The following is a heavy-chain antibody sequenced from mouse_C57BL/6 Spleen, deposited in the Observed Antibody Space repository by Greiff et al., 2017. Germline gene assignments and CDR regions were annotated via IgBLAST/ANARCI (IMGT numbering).Heavy chain of an antibody. CDR2: ISSGGDYI. V-gene: IGHV5-9-1*02. CDR3: TRGHYYGSSYPDY. Sequence: EVMLVESGEGLVKPGGSLKLSCAASGFTFSSYAMSWVRQTPEKRLEWVAYISSGGDYIYYADTVKGRFTISRDNARNTLYLQMSSLKSEDTAMYYCTRGHYYGSSYPDYWGQGTTLTVSS. CDR1: GFTFSSYA. D-gene: IGHD1-1*01. J-gene: IGHJ2*01.